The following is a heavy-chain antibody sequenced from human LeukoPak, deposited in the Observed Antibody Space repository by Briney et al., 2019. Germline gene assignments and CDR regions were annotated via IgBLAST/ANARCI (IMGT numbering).Heavy chain of an antibody. CDR3: ARDVRGAGSRYYYDSSGYGLQTDY. Sequence: SETLSLTCTVSGASISSSSSYWGWIRQPPGKGLEWLGNIYSRGNTYYKPSLRSRVTISIDTSKNQFSLRLTSVTAADTAVYYCARDVRGAGSRYYYDSSGYGLQTDYWGQGTLVTVSS. J-gene: IGHJ4*02. CDR1: GASISSSSSY. CDR2: IYSRGNT. D-gene: IGHD3-22*01. V-gene: IGHV4-39*07.